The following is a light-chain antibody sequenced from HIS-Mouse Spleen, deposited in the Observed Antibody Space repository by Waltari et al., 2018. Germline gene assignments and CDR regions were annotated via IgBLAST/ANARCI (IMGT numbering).Light chain of an antibody. CDR2: INN. CDR1: SSNIGSNT. J-gene: IGLJ2*01. CDR3: AAWDDSLNGVV. V-gene: IGLV1-44*01. Sequence: QSVLTQPPSASGTPGQRVTISCSGSSSNIGSNTVNWYQQLPGTAPKLLIDINNQWHSGFPDRLSGSKSGTSASLAISGLQSEDEADYYWAAWDDSLNGVVFGGGTKLTVL.